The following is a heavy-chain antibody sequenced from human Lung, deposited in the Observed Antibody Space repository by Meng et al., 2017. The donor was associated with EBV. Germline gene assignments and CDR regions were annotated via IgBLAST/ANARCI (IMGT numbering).Heavy chain of an antibody. CDR3: VREYDYGEYVDY. CDR2: FYYGGTT. D-gene: IGHD4-17*01. Sequence: QGPRPGLVEPPEPRSLTCTVAGVSLSTRIFYWGWIRQPSGKGLEWVATFYYGGTTYYSASLKSRLTISPDPSKNQFSLRPTSVNVADTAVYYCVREYDYGEYVDYWGQGTLVTVSS. CDR1: GVSLSTRIFY. J-gene: IGHJ4*02. V-gene: IGHV4-39*07.